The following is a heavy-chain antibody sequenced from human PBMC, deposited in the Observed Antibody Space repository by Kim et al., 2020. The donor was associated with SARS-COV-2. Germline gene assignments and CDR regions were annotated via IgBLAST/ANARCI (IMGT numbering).Heavy chain of an antibody. V-gene: IGHV3-7*01. D-gene: IGHD6-13*01. J-gene: IGHJ6*02. CDR2: IKLDGSEK. CDR1: GFTFSNYW. Sequence: GGSLRLSCAASGFTFSNYWMTWVRQAPGKGLEWVANIKLDGSEKYYVDSMKGRFTISRDNAKNSLYLQMNSLRAEDTAVYFCARDRWAATGNGEGLYYYYSGMDVWGQGTTVTVSS. CDR3: ARDRWAATGNGEGLYYYYSGMDV.